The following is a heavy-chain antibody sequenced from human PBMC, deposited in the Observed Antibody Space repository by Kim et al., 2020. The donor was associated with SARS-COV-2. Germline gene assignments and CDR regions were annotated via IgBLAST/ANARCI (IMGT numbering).Heavy chain of an antibody. J-gene: IGHJ6*02. V-gene: IGHV3-30*18. CDR1: GFSFNKYG. D-gene: IGHD5-12*01. CDR3: AKQGYIFELNTYYGRDH. CDR2: ISYEGSKK. Sequence: GGSLRLSCAASGFSFNKYGMHWVRQAPGKGLEWVAFISYEGSKKQYLDSLKGRFTVSRDYSKNTLYLQMNSLTAEDTAVYYCAKQGYIFELNTYYGRDHWGQGTTVTVSS.